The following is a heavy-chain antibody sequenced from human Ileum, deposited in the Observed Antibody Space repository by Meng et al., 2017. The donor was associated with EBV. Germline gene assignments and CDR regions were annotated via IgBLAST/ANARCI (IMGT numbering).Heavy chain of an antibody. CDR3: DYYFVGRGGPGS. CDR1: GGSVSTHCYH. J-gene: IGHJ5*02. V-gene: IGHV4-61*03. CDR2: MYDNETD. D-gene: IGHD3-9*01. Sequence: QVQIETSGPRLRKPSETLSHSVAVFGGSVSTHCYHRTWLRQPHGKGLERVGCMYDNETDKYNPSLNSRPTTSTNTARNDFVLTLTSVTAAYTAVYYCDYYFVGRGGPGSWGQGTLVTVSS.